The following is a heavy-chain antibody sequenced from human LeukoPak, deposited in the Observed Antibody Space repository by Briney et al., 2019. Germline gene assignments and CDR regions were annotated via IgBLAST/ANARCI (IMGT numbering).Heavy chain of an antibody. CDR1: GGSINGFY. D-gene: IGHD4-23*01. Sequence: SETLSLTCTVSGGSINGFYWSWIRQPPGKGLEWIGYIYYTGTTDYNPSLKSRVTISVDTSNNLFSLKMRSVTAADTAVYYCARPTTVGNAFHIWGQGTMVTVSS. CDR3: ARPTTVGNAFHI. CDR2: IYYTGTT. V-gene: IGHV4-59*01. J-gene: IGHJ3*02.